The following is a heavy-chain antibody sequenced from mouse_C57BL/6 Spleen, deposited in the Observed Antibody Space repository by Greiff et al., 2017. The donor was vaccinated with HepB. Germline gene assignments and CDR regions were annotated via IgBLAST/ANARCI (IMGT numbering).Heavy chain of an antibody. CDR1: GFNIKDYY. D-gene: IGHD2-4*01. CDR3: LYDYDVGYAMDY. CDR2: IDPEDGDT. V-gene: IGHV14-1*01. J-gene: IGHJ4*01. Sequence: EVKLVESGAELVRPGASVKLSCTASGFNIKDYYMHWVKQRPEQGLEWIGRIDPEDGDTEYAPKFQGKATMTADTSSNTAYLQLSSLTSEDTAVYYCLYDYDVGYAMDYWGQGTSVTVSS.